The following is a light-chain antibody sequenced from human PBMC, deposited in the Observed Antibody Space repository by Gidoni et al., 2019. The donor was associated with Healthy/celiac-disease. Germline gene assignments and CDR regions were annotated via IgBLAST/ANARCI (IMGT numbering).Light chain of an antibody. Sequence: QIAQSPSTLSASVGDRVTITCRASQSISSWLAWYQQKPGKAPKLLIYAASSLESGVPSRFSGSGSGTEFTLTISSLQPDDFATYYCQQYNSYPWTFGQGTKVEIK. CDR1: QSISSW. J-gene: IGKJ1*01. CDR2: AAS. CDR3: QQYNSYPWT. V-gene: IGKV1-5*01.